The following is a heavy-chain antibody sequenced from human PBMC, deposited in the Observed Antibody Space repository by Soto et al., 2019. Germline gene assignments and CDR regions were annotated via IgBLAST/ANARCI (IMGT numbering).Heavy chain of an antibody. V-gene: IGHV4-59*01. CDR2: IYYSGST. J-gene: IGHJ4*02. CDR1: GGSISSYC. Sequence: SETLSLTCTVAGGSISSYCWSWIRKPPGKGLEWIGYIYYSGSTNYNPSLKSRVTISVDTSKNQFSLKLSSVTAADTAVYYCARDSSIYGDPFDYWGQGTLVTVSS. CDR3: ARDSSIYGDPFDY. D-gene: IGHD4-17*01.